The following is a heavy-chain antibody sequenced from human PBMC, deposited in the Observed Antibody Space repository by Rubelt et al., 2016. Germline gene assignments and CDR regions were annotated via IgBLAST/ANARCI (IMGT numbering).Heavy chain of an antibody. CDR2: IWYDGTNK. D-gene: IGHD6-13*01. V-gene: IGHV3-33*01. CDR3: ARDSSIAAADYYFDY. CDR1: SRSG. J-gene: IGHJ4*02. Sequence: SRSGMHWVRQAPGKGLEWVAVIWYDGTNKYYGDSVKGRFTISRDNSKNTLYLQMNSLRTEDTAVYYCARDSSIAAADYYFDYWGQGTLVTVSS.